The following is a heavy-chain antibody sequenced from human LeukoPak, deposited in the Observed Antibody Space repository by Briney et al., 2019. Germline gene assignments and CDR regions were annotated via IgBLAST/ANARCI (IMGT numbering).Heavy chain of an antibody. CDR2: INTNTGNP. CDR3: ARAEVSCSRSTCFLH. D-gene: IGHD2-15*01. CDR1: GYTFTSFA. J-gene: IGHJ4*02. Sequence: ASVKVSCKASGYTFTSFAMNWVRQAPGQGLEWIGWINTNTGNPTYAQGFTGRFVFSLDTSVNTAYLHTSSLQAEDTAVYYCARAEVSCSRSTCFLHWGQGTLVTVSS. V-gene: IGHV7-4-1*02.